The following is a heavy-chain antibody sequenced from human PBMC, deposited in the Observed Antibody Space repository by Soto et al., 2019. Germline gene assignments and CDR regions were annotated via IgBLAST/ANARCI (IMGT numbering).Heavy chain of an antibody. D-gene: IGHD3-16*01. CDR3: AREGGESSDGLYYLDS. CDR2: IYYSGNT. CDR1: GGSTSSDNY. Sequence: PSETLSITCTVSGGSTSSDNYWSWIRHPPWKGLEWIGHIYYSGNTDYNPSLKSRLAISIDTSKNQFSLKLSSVTAADTAVYFCAREGGESSDGLYYLDSWGQGSLVTVSS. V-gene: IGHV4-30-4*01. J-gene: IGHJ4*02.